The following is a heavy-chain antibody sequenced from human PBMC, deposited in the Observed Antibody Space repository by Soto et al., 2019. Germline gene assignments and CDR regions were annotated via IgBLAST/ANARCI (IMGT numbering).Heavy chain of an antibody. D-gene: IGHD3-22*01. J-gene: IGHJ4*02. Sequence: PSETLSLTCTVSGGSISSGDYYWSWIRQPPGKGLEWIGEINHSGSTNYNPSLKSRVTISVDTSKNQFSLKLSSVTAADTAVYYCARGRSPLGYDSSGTYFDYWGQGTLVTVSS. CDR1: GGSISSGDYY. V-gene: IGHV4-39*07. CDR3: ARGRSPLGYDSSGTYFDY. CDR2: INHSGST.